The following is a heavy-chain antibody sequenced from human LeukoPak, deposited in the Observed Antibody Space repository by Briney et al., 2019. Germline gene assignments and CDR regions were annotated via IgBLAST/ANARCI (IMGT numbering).Heavy chain of an antibody. V-gene: IGHV1-69*04. Sequence: ASVKVSCKASGGTFSSYAISWVRQAPGQGLEWMGRIIPILGIANYAQKFQGRVTITADKSTSTAYMELSSLRSEDTAVYYCARTTVGGSSDYWGQGTLVTVPS. J-gene: IGHJ4*02. CDR1: GGTFSSYA. CDR2: IIPILGIA. D-gene: IGHD4-11*01. CDR3: ARTTVGGSSDY.